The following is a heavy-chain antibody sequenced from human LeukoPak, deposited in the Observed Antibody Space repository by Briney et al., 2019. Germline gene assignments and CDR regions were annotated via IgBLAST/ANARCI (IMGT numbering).Heavy chain of an antibody. CDR1: GFTFSIYS. CDR2: ISGSSDSI. V-gene: IGHV3-48*02. D-gene: IGHD4-17*01. CDR3: ARDVDYAFDC. Sequence: AGGSLRLSCAASGFTFSIYSMNWDRQAPGKGLEWVSYISGSSDSISYADSVKGRFTISRDDAKNSLSLHINSLRDEDTAVYYCARDVDYAFDCWGQGTLVTVSS. J-gene: IGHJ4*02.